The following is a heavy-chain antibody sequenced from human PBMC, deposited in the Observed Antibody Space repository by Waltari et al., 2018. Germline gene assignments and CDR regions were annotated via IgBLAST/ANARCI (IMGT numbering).Heavy chain of an antibody. CDR1: GYTFTGYY. D-gene: IGHD3-10*01. Sequence: QVQLLQSGAEVKKPGDSVRVSCKASGYTFTGYYMNWVRQAPGQGLEWMGWIKPHGGGTHIAQKLQGWVTLTRDTSINTAYMELSRVRPNDTAVYYCARAGLIVSRGGLPYYYYGMDVWGQGTTVIVSS. CDR2: IKPHGGGT. CDR3: ARAGLIVSRGGLPYYYYGMDV. J-gene: IGHJ6*02. V-gene: IGHV1-2*04.